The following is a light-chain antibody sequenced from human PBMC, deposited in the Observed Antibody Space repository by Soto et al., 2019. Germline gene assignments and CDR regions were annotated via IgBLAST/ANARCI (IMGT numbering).Light chain of an antibody. CDR1: SSDVGGYNY. V-gene: IGLV2-14*01. J-gene: IGLJ2*01. Sequence: QSALTQPASVSGSPGPSITISCTGTSSDVGGYNYVSWYQQHPGKAPKLMIYEVSNRPSGVANRFSGSKSGTTASLTISGLQAEDEADYYCSSYTSSSTLVFGAGTKLTVL. CDR2: EVS. CDR3: SSYTSSSTLV.